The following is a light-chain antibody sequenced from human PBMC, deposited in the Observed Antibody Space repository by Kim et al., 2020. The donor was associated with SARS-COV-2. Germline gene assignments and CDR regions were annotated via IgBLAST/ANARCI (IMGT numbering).Light chain of an antibody. CDR1: QDIRSY. CDR2: AAS. Sequence: SASPGDRVTITCRASQDIRSYLAWYQQKPGKAPKLLIYAASTLQSRVPSRFSGSGSGTDFTLTISNLQSGDFATYFCQQYDTHPLTFGGGTKLEI. V-gene: IGKV1-8*01. J-gene: IGKJ4*01. CDR3: QQYDTHPLT.